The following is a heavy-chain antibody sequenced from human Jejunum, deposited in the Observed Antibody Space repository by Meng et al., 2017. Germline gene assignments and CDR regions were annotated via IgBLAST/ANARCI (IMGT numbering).Heavy chain of an antibody. J-gene: IGHJ5*02. CDR2: IYSGGET. CDR1: GFTVSNYY. CDR3: ARGIVGAWRLHP. D-gene: IGHD1-26*01. Sequence: EGKLEGTGGGLTQPGGSLRLPCAATGFTVSNYYMSWVRQAPGKGLEWVSVIYSGGETYYADSVKGRFTVSRDNSKNTVYFQMNSLRAEDTAVYYCARGIVGAWRLHPWGQGTLVTVSS. V-gene: IGHV3-53*02.